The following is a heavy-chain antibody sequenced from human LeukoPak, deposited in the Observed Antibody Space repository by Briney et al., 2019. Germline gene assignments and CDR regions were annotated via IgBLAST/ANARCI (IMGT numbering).Heavy chain of an antibody. J-gene: IGHJ6*02. D-gene: IGHD2/OR15-2a*01. CDR2: IHSSGSI. V-gene: IGHV4-4*07. CDR1: GGSISIFY. CDR3: AKGGSTNFYYGDV. Sequence: SETLSLTCTVSGGSISIFYWSWIRQPAGKGLDWIGRIHSSGSINHNPSLKSRVTLSVDTSKSQFSLKLSSVTAADTAVYYCAKGGSTNFYYGDVWGQGTTVTVSS.